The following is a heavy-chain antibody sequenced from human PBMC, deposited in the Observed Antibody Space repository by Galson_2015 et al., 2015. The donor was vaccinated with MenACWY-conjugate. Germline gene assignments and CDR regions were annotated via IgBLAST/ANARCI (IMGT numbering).Heavy chain of an antibody. V-gene: IGHV3-49*03. D-gene: IGHD2-2*01. CDR2: IQSKTYSAGT. Sequence: SLRLSCAASGFTFGDYLMGWFRQAPGKGLEWVAFIQSKTYSAGTQYAASVKDRFTISRDDSKSIAYLQMNSLKTEDTAVYYCSRADHRYCSTTNCPFDHWGQGTLVTVSS. CDR1: GFTFGDYL. CDR3: SRADHRYCSTTNCPFDH. J-gene: IGHJ4*02.